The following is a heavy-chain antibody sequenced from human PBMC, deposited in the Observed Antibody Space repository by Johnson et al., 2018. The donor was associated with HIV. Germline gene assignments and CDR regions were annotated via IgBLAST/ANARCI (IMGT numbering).Heavy chain of an antibody. V-gene: IGHV3-11*04. CDR2: ISSSGDII. CDR3: AREQATLFFRASGAAFNI. J-gene: IGHJ3*02. CDR1: GFTFSDYY. D-gene: IGHD3-3*01. Sequence: QMLLVESGGGLVKPGGSLRLSCAASGFTFSDYYMTWIRQAPGKGLEWLSFISSSGDIIRYADSVKGRFTISRDNAKNSLYLQMNSLRVEDTAVYYCAREQATLFFRASGAAFNIWGQGTTVTVSS.